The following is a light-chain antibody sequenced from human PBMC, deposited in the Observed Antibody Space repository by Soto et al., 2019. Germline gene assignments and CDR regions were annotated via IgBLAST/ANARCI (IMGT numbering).Light chain of an antibody. Sequence: ELTQSTSSLSASVGDRVIITCRASQSVSRSLNWYQQKPGQPPKLLLYAASTLHSGVPSRFSGSGSGTEFTLTISSLQPEDLATYYCQQNAITTLWTFGQVTKVDIK. V-gene: IGKV1-39*01. CDR2: AAS. CDR1: QSVSRS. J-gene: IGKJ1*01. CDR3: QQNAITTLWT.